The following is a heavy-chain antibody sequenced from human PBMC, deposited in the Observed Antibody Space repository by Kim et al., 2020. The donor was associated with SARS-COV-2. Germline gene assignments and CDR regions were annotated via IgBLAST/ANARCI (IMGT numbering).Heavy chain of an antibody. D-gene: IGHD6-13*01. CDR2: IWYDGSNK. V-gene: IGHV3-33*06. Sequence: GGSLRLSCAASGFTFSSYGMHWVRQAPGKGLEWVAVIWYDGSNKYYADSVKGRFTISRDNSKNTLYLQMNSLRAEDTAVYYCAKDGGGDHSSSWYLRDYYYGMDVWGQGTTVTVSS. CDR1: GFTFSSYG. CDR3: AKDGGGDHSSSWYLRDYYYGMDV. J-gene: IGHJ6*02.